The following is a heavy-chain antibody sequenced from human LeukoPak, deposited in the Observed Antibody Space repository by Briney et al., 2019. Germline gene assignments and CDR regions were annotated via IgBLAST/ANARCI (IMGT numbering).Heavy chain of an antibody. J-gene: IGHJ4*02. Sequence: PGGSLRLSCAASGFTFSSYWMHWVRQAPGKGLVWVSRINSDGSSTSYADSMKGRFTISRDNAKNTLYLQMNSLRAEDTAVYYCARGPNRGYSGSYWVDYWGQGTLVTVSS. V-gene: IGHV3-74*01. D-gene: IGHD1-26*01. CDR1: GFTFSSYW. CDR3: ARGPNRGYSGSYWVDY. CDR2: INSDGSST.